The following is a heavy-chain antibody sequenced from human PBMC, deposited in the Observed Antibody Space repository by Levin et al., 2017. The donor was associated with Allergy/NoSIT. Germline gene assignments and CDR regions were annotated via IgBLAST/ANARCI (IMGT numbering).Heavy chain of an antibody. V-gene: IGHV1-69*01. J-gene: IGHJ4*02. CDR2: IIPIFGTA. Sequence: KISCKASGGTFSSYAISWVRQAPGQGLEWMGGIIPIFGTANYAQKFQGRVTITADESTSTAYMELSSLRSEDTAVYYCARGEGLQPTYFDYWGQGTLVTVSS. CDR1: GGTFSSYA. D-gene: IGHD4-11*01. CDR3: ARGEGLQPTYFDY.